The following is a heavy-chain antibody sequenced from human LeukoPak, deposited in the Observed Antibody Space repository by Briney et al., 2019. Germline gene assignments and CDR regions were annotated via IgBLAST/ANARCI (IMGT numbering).Heavy chain of an antibody. CDR3: AKGPLYLGKNNLNWFDP. J-gene: IGHJ5*02. CDR2: ISYDGSKT. V-gene: IGHV3-30*18. CDR1: GFTFSTFG. Sequence: QSGGSLRLSCAASGFTFSTFGMHWVRQAPGKGLEWVAVISYDGSKTYHADSVKGRFTISRDNSKSTLYLQMNSLRTEDTAVYSCAKGPLYLGKNNLNWFDPWGQGTLVTVSS. D-gene: IGHD1/OR15-1a*01.